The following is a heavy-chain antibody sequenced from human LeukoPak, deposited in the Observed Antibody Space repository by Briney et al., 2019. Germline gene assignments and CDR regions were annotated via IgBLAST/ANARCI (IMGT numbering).Heavy chain of an antibody. Sequence: SETLSLTCTVSGGSISSGDYYWSWIRQPPGKGLEWIGYSYYSGSTYYNPSLKRRVTMSVDTSKNQFSLKLSSVTAADTAVYYCAREDDYGSGSGKSFDYWGQGTLVTVSS. J-gene: IGHJ4*02. D-gene: IGHD3-10*01. CDR2: SYYSGST. CDR3: AREDDYGSGSGKSFDY. CDR1: GGSISSGDYY. V-gene: IGHV4-30-4*01.